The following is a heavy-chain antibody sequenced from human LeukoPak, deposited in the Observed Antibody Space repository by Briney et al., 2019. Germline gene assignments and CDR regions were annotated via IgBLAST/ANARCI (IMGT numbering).Heavy chain of an antibody. CDR2: IYYSGST. V-gene: IGHV4-59*12. Sequence: SETLSLTCTVSGGSISSYSWSWIRQPPGKGLEWIGYIYYSGSTSYNPSLKSRVTISVDTSKNQFSLKLSSVTAADTAVYYCARDLVVVGGSDAFDIWGQGTMVTVSS. CDR3: ARDLVVVGGSDAFDI. CDR1: GGSISSYS. D-gene: IGHD3-22*01. J-gene: IGHJ3*02.